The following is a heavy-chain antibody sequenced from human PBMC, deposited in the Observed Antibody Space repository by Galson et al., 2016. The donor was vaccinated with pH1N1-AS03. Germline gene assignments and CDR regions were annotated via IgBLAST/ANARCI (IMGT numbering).Heavy chain of an antibody. CDR1: GYSISSGYY. D-gene: IGHD2-2*01. CDR2: IHRNGNS. V-gene: IGHV4-38-2*01. Sequence: SETLSLTCAVSGYSISSGYYWAWIRQPPGKGLEWIASIHRNGNSYYNTPLKSRVTISADIPNNRFSLRLTSVTAADPAVYYCATNASRHALDVWSQGTMVTVSS. J-gene: IGHJ3*01. CDR3: ATNASRHALDV.